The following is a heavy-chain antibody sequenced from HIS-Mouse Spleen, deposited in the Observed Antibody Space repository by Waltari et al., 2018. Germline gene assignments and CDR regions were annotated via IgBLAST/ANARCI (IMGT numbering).Heavy chain of an antibody. D-gene: IGHD6-13*01. CDR1: GGSISSSSYY. CDR3: AREIPYSSSWYDWYFDL. CDR2: IYYSGGT. Sequence: QLQLQESGPGLVKPSETLSLTCTVSGGSISSSSYYWGWIRQPPGKGLEWIGSIYYSGGTSSNPSLKSRVTISVDTSKNQFSLTLSSVTAADTAVYYCAREIPYSSSWYDWYFDLWGRGTLVTVSS. V-gene: IGHV4-39*07. J-gene: IGHJ2*01.